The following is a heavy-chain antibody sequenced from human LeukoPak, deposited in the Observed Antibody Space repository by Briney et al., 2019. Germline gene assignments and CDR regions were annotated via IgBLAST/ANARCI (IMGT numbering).Heavy chain of an antibody. CDR3: ARGQQIGWYGSSAVWFDP. Sequence: SETLSLTCTVSGGSISSYYWSWIRQPPGKGLEWIGYIYYSGSTNYNPSLKSRVTISVDTSKNQFSLKLSSVTAADTAVCYCARGQQIGWYGSSAVWFDPWGQGTLVTVSS. CDR1: GGSISSYY. D-gene: IGHD6-19*01. J-gene: IGHJ5*02. CDR2: IYYSGST. V-gene: IGHV4-59*01.